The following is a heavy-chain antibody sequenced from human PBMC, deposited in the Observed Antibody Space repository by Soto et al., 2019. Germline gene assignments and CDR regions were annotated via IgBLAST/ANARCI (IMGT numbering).Heavy chain of an antibody. CDR2: ISSSSSYI. CDR3: ARGPIAVADWADY. CDR1: GFTFSSYS. V-gene: IGHV3-21*01. Sequence: GGSLRLSCAASGFTFSSYSMNWVRQAPGKGLEWVSSISSSSSYIYYADSVKGRFTISRDNAKNSLYLQMNSLRAEDTAVYYCARGPIAVADWADYWGQGTLVTVSS. D-gene: IGHD6-19*01. J-gene: IGHJ4*02.